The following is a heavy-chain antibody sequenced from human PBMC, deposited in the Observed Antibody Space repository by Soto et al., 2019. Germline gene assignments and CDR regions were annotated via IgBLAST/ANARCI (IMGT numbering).Heavy chain of an antibody. Sequence: EVQVVESGGGLVKPGPSLRLSCTASGFTFGDYAMSWFRQAPGKGLEWVGVVRSRAYGGTTDYAASVRGSFTISRDDSKSIAYLQMNTLRTEDTAVYYCARYTYTSRYSYFGMDVWGHGTTVTVSS. V-gene: IGHV3-49*05. CDR2: VRSRAYGGTT. J-gene: IGHJ6*02. CDR3: ARYTYTSRYSYFGMDV. CDR1: GFTFGDYA. D-gene: IGHD6-13*01.